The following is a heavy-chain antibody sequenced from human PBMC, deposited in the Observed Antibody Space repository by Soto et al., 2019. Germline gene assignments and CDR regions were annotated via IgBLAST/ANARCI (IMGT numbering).Heavy chain of an antibody. J-gene: IGHJ4*02. V-gene: IGHV3-66*01. CDR2: IYSGGST. Sequence: GWSLRLSCVASGSTFSNYAMSWVRQAPGKGLEWVSFIYSGGSTYYADSVKGRFTISRDNSKNTLYLQMNSLRAEDTAVYYCASGGSTTVYFDYWGQGTLVTVSS. CDR3: ASGGSTTVYFDY. D-gene: IGHD4-17*01. CDR1: GSTFSNYA.